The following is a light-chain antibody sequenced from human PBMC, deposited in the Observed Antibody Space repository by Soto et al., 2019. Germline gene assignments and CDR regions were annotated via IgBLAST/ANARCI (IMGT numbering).Light chain of an antibody. J-gene: IGKJ1*01. CDR2: DAS. V-gene: IGKV3-15*01. CDR3: QQYSAWWT. Sequence: EIVMTQSPATLSVSPGERDTLSCRASQSVSSNLAWYQQKPGQAPRLLIYDASTRAPGIPARFSGSGSGTEFTLTISSLQSEDFAVYYCQQYSAWWTFGQGTTVEIK. CDR1: QSVSSN.